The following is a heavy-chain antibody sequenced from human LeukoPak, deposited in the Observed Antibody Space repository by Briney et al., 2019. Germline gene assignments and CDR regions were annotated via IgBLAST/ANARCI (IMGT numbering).Heavy chain of an antibody. V-gene: IGHV3-7*01. CDR1: GFPFSGYW. CDR3: ARVGHGDGVIDF. CDR2: INHNGSAI. Sequence: GGSLRLSCAASGFPFSGYWMSWVRQAPGKGLFWLGNINHNGSAIYHEASVKGRFTISRDNAQTSLFLQMNSLRVEDSGVYYCARVGHGDGVIDFWDQGALVTVSS. J-gene: IGHJ4*02. D-gene: IGHD3-10*01.